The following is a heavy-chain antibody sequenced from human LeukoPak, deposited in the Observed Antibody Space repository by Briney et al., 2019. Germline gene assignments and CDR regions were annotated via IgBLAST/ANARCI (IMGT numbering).Heavy chain of an antibody. Sequence: SETLSLTCAVSGYSISSGYYWGWIRQPPGKGLEWIGSIYHSGSTYYNLSPKSRVTISVDTSTNELSLKLRSVTAADTAVYFCARFGYYYDSSGYYEKYYFDYWGQGTLVTVSS. CDR3: ARFGYYYDSSGYYEKYYFDY. CDR2: IYHSGST. D-gene: IGHD3-22*01. V-gene: IGHV4-38-2*01. CDR1: GYSISSGYY. J-gene: IGHJ4*02.